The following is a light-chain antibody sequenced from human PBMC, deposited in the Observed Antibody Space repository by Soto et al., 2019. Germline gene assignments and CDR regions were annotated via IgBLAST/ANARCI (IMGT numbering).Light chain of an antibody. V-gene: IGKV1-5*01. Sequence: DIQMTQSPSTLSASVGDRVTITCRASQRISSWLAWYQQKPGKAPKLLIYDASSLESGVPSRFSGSGSGTEFSLTISSLQPDDFATYYCQQYNSYSWTFGQGTKV. J-gene: IGKJ1*01. CDR3: QQYNSYSWT. CDR1: QRISSW. CDR2: DAS.